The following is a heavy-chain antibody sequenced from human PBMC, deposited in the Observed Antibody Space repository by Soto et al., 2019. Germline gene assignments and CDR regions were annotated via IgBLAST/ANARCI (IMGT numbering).Heavy chain of an antibody. Sequence: QVQLQESGPGLVKPSGTLSLTCAVSGDSVSSPYYWCWVRQSPGQGLEWIGEVFHTGTTSYNPSRRSRVTISMDKSINQFSLDLSSVTAADTAVYYCARSAGWYAIHAWGPGTLVIVSS. CDR1: GDSVSSPYY. D-gene: IGHD6-19*01. CDR2: VFHTGTT. J-gene: IGHJ5*02. CDR3: ARSAGWYAIHA. V-gene: IGHV4-4*02.